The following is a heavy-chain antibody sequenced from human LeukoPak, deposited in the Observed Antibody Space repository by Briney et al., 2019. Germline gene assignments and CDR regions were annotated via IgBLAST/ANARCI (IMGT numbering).Heavy chain of an antibody. Sequence: GGSLRLSCAASGFTFSRYSMNWVRQAPGKGLEWVSYISSSSSTIYYADSVKGRFTISRDNAKNSLYLQMNGLRVEDTAVYYCASSWGSAIDFWGQGTLVTVSS. J-gene: IGHJ4*02. V-gene: IGHV3-48*04. CDR1: GFTFSRYS. CDR2: ISSSSSTI. D-gene: IGHD3-16*01. CDR3: ASSWGSAIDF.